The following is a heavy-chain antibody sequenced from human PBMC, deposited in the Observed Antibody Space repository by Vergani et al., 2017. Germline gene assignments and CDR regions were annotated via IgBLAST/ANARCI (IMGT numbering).Heavy chain of an antibody. V-gene: IGHV4-39*01. CDR1: GGSIRTSSSF. J-gene: IGHJ2*01. CDR3: ARRAVGNDFCGNWYFNL. CDR2: FYFNVAP. D-gene: IGHD3/OR15-3a*01. Sequence: QLQESGPGLVKSSETLSLTCSVSGGSIRTSSSFWGWLRQHPGKGLEWIGTFYFNVAPSYNPSLKSRVSISVDTSKNQFSLTLNSVTAADTAVYYCARRAVGNDFCGNWYFNLWVRGTLVIVSS.